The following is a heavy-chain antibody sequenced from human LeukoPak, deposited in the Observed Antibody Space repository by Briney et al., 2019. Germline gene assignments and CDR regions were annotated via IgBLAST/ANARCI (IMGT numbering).Heavy chain of an antibody. J-gene: IGHJ3*02. CDR2: IYYSGST. Sequence: SETLSLTCTVSGGSISRYYWGWIRQPPGRGLEWIGYIYYSGSTNYNPSLKSRVTISVDTSKNQFSLKLRSVTAADTAVYYCAREVSYNAFDIWGQGTMVTVSS. V-gene: IGHV4-59*01. CDR3: AREVSYNAFDI. CDR1: GGSISRYY. D-gene: IGHD1-26*01.